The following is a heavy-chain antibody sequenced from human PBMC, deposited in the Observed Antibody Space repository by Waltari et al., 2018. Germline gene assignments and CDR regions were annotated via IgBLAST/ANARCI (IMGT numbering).Heavy chain of an antibody. CDR1: GFTFSNYA. V-gene: IGHV3-23*01. Sequence: EGQLLESGGGLVQPGGSLRLSCTGSGFTFSNYAMSWVRQAPGKGLEWISGISASGGDTYYAASVKGRFTISRDNSKNTLNLQMNSLRLDDMAVYYCSGGISGTSGSDIWGQGTQVTVSS. J-gene: IGHJ4*02. D-gene: IGHD1-7*01. CDR2: ISASGGDT. CDR3: SGGISGTSGSDI.